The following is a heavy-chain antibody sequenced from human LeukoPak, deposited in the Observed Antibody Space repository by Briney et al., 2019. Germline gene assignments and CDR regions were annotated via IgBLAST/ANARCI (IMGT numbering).Heavy chain of an antibody. CDR3: ARSVYGDY. D-gene: IGHD5/OR15-5a*01. J-gene: IGHJ4*02. CDR1: GFTVSSNY. V-gene: IGHV3-53*01. CDR2: IYSCGST. Sequence: GGSLRLSCAASGFTVSSNYMSWVRQASGKGLEWVSVIYSCGSTYYADSVKGRFTISRDNSKNTLYLQMNSLRAEDTAVYYCARSVYGDYWGQGTLVTVSS.